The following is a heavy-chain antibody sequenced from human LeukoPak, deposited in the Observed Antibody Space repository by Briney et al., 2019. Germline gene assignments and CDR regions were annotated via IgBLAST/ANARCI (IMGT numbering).Heavy chain of an antibody. CDR2: IGSAGDT. CDR1: GFTFSNHD. V-gene: IGHV3-13*01. D-gene: IGHD1-14*01. Sequence: GGSLRLSCAASGFTFSNHDMHWVREATGKGLEWVSAIGSAGDTYYPGSVKGRFTISRENAKNSLHLQMDSLRAEDTAVYYCARVARSAGTSYWYFDMWGRGTLLTVSS. J-gene: IGHJ2*01. CDR3: ARVARSAGTSYWYFDM.